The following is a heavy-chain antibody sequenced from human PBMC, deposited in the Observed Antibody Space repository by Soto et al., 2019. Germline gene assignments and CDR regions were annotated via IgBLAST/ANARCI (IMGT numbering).Heavy chain of an antibody. D-gene: IGHD2-21*02. CDR2: IYYSGST. CDR1: GGSISSYY. V-gene: IGHV4-59*01. J-gene: IGHJ5*02. Sequence: SLTCTVSGGSISSYYWSWIRQPPGKGLEWIGYIYYSGSTNYNPSLKSRVTISVDTSKNQFSLKLSSVTAADTAVYYCARSNYGGNSNWFDPWGQGTLVTVSS. CDR3: ARSNYGGNSNWFDP.